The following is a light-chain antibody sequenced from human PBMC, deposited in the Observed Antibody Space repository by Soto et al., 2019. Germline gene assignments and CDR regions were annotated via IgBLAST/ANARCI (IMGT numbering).Light chain of an antibody. CDR1: QGINSF. J-gene: IGKJ5*01. CDR2: AAS. Sequence: IQLTQSPSSLSASVGDRVTITCRASQGINSFLAWYQQKPGKAPKLLIYAASTLQSGVPSRFSGSGSGTEFTLTISSLQPDDFATYYCQQYNTYSTFGQGTRLE. V-gene: IGKV1-9*01. CDR3: QQYNTYST.